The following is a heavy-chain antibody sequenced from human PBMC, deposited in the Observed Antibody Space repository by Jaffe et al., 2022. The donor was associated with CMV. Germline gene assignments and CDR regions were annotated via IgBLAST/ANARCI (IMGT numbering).Heavy chain of an antibody. CDR1: GFTFSSYW. D-gene: IGHD3-3*01. V-gene: IGHV3-7*01. J-gene: IGHJ6*02. Sequence: EVQLVESGGGLVQPGGSLRLSCAASGFTFSSYWMSWVRQAPGKGLEWVANIKQDGSEKYYVDSVKGRFTISRDNAKNSLYLQMNSLRAEDTAVYYCASGVPLPITIFGVVSPDSYYYYGMDVWGQGTTVTVSS. CDR2: IKQDGSEK. CDR3: ASGVPLPITIFGVVSPDSYYYYGMDV.